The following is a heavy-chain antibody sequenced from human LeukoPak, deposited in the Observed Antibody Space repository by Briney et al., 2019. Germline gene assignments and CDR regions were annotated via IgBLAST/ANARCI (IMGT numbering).Heavy chain of an antibody. V-gene: IGHV3-21*01. D-gene: IGHD2-8*01. Sequence: PGGSLRLSCAASGFTFSSYSMNWVRQAPGKGLEWVSSISSSSSYIYYADSVKGRFTISRDNAKNSLYLQMNSLRAEDTAVYYCAREGGYCTNGVCSRYAFDIWGQGTMVTVSS. CDR1: GFTFSSYS. CDR2: ISSSSSYI. J-gene: IGHJ3*02. CDR3: AREGGYCTNGVCSRYAFDI.